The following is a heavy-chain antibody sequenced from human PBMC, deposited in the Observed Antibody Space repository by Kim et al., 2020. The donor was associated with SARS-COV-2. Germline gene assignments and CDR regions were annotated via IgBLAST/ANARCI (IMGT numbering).Heavy chain of an antibody. V-gene: IGHV4-61*07. J-gene: IGHJ3*02. CDR3: ARLEGYYDAFDI. Sequence: NYNPSLKSRVTISVDTSKNQFSLKLSSVTAADTAVYYCARLEGYYDAFDIWGQGTMVTVSS. D-gene: IGHD3-22*01.